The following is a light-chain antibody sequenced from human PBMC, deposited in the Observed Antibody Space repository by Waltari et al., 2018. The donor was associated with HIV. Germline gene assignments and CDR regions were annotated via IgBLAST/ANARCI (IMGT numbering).Light chain of an antibody. J-gene: IGLJ2*01. Sequence: STLTQPASAPASPGQSLTTPGSGTRRDVGSYHPSSWYQQHPGKAPKPMIYEFSKRPSEVSNRFSGSKSGNTASLTISGLQAEDEADYYCCSYAGSRGLVFGGGTKLTVL. CDR3: CSYAGSRGLV. CDR2: EFS. V-gene: IGLV2-23*02. CDR1: RRDVGSYHP.